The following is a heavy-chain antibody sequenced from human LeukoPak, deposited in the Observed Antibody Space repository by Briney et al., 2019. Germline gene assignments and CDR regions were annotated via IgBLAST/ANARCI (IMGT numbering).Heavy chain of an antibody. J-gene: IGHJ5*02. Sequence: SETLSLACTVSGDSFSTFYWSWIRQPPGKGLEWIGYFYYSVSTNYNPSLKSRVTISVDASKNQFSLALRSVTAADTAVYYCARLGPHSKYNWFDPWGQGTLVTVSS. V-gene: IGHV4-59*08. CDR2: FYYSVST. CDR3: ARLGPHSKYNWFDP. CDR1: GDSFSTFY. D-gene: IGHD3-10*01.